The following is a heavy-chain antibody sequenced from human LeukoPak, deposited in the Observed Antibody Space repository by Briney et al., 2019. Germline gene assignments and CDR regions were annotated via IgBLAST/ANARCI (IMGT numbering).Heavy chain of an antibody. V-gene: IGHV3-15*01. CDR1: GFTFSSSW. Sequence: PGGSLRLSCAASGFTFSSSWMTWVRQAPGKGLEWVGRIKSKSDDGTTDYAAPVKGRFTISRDDSTSTLYLQMNSLKTEDTAVYYCTTDWATSNYWGQGTLVTVSS. CDR3: TTDWATSNY. D-gene: IGHD1-26*01. CDR2: IKSKSDDGTT. J-gene: IGHJ4*02.